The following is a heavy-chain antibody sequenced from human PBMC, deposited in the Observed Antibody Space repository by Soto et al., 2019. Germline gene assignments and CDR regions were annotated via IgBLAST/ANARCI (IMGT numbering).Heavy chain of an antibody. CDR2: TYYRSKWFD. J-gene: IGHJ3*02. CDR3: VRTNDFYDTVAPFDI. D-gene: IGHD3-22*01. V-gene: IGHV6-1*01. CDR1: GDSVSSKRAA. Sequence: SQTLSLTCVISGDSVSSKRAAWNWIRQSPSRGLEWLGRTYYRSKWFDDYAVPVKSRIIVNPDTPKNQVSLQLTSVTPEDTAVYYCVRTNDFYDTVAPFDIWGQGTMVTVSS.